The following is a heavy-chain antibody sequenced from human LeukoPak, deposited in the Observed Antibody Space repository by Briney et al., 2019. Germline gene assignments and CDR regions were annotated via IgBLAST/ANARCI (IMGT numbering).Heavy chain of an antibody. D-gene: IGHD2/OR15-2a*01. CDR2: IRYDGSNK. V-gene: IGHV3-30*02. CDR1: GFTFSSYG. Sequence: GGSLRLSCAASGFTFSSYGMHWVRQAPGKGLEWVAFIRYDGSNKYYADSVKGRFTISRDNSKNTLYLQMSSLGAEDTAVYYCTRDRSNSGHDAFDIWGQGTMVTVSS. CDR3: TRDRSNSGHDAFDI. J-gene: IGHJ3*02.